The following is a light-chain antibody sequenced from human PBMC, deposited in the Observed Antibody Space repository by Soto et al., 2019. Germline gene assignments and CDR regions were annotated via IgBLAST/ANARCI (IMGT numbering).Light chain of an antibody. Sequence: QSALTQPASVSGSPGQSITISCTGSSSDVGDYNYVSWYQQHPGEAPKLMLFDVGYRPSGVSNRFSGSKSGNTASLTISGLQAEDEADYYCSSYTTSSPWVFGGGTKLTVL. V-gene: IGLV2-14*03. CDR2: DVG. CDR3: SSYTTSSPWV. CDR1: SSDVGDYNY. J-gene: IGLJ3*02.